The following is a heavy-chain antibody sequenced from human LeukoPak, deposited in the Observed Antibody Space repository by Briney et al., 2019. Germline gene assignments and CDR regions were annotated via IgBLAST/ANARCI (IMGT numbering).Heavy chain of an antibody. Sequence: PGGSLRLSCAASGFTFSSYWMHWVRQAPGKGLVWVSRINSDGGSTNYADSVEGRFTISRDNAKNTLYLQMNSLRAEDTAVYYCVRDRGQNDYGDYWGQGTLVTVPS. D-gene: IGHD5-24*01. V-gene: IGHV3-74*01. CDR2: INSDGGST. CDR1: GFTFSSYW. J-gene: IGHJ4*02. CDR3: VRDRGQNDYGDY.